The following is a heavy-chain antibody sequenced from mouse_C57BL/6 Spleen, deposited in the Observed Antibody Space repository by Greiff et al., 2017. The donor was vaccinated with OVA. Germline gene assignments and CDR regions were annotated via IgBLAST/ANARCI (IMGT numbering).Heavy chain of an antibody. CDR3: ARGITTVVATHWYFDV. D-gene: IGHD1-1*01. CDR2: IDPANGNT. Sequence: VQLKESVAELVRPGASVKLSCTASGFNIKNTYMHWVKQRPEQGLEWIGRIDPANGNTKYAPKFQGKATITADTSSNTAYLQLSSLTSEDTAIYYCARGITTVVATHWYFDVWGTGTTVTVSS. V-gene: IGHV14-3*01. J-gene: IGHJ1*03. CDR1: GFNIKNTY.